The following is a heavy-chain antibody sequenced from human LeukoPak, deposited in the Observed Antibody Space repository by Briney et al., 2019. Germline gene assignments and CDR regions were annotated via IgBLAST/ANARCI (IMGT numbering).Heavy chain of an antibody. CDR2: ISSSSSYI. Sequence: PGGSLRLSCAASGFTFSSYSMNWVRQAPGKGLEWVSSISSSSSYIYYADSVKGRFTISRDNAKNSLYLQMNSLRAEVTAVYYCAREGSLGRDAFDIWGQGTMVTVSS. CDR1: GFTFSSYS. V-gene: IGHV3-21*01. D-gene: IGHD1-26*01. CDR3: AREGSLGRDAFDI. J-gene: IGHJ3*02.